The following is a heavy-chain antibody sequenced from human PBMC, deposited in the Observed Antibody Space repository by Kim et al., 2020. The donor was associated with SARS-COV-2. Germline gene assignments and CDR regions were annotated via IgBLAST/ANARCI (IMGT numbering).Heavy chain of an antibody. CDR1: GGTFSSYA. CDR2: IIPIFGTA. J-gene: IGHJ4*02. Sequence: SVKVSCKASGGTFSSYAISWVRQAPGQGLEWMGGIIPIFGTANYAQKFQGRVTITADESTSTAYMELSSLRSEDTAVYYCARADDITMVRGVISGLDYWGQGTLVTVSS. CDR3: ARADDITMVRGVISGLDY. V-gene: IGHV1-69*13. D-gene: IGHD3-10*01.